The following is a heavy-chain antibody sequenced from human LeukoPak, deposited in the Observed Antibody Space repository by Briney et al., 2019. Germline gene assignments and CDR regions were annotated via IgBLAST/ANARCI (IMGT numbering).Heavy chain of an antibody. J-gene: IGHJ4*02. CDR1: GGSISSYY. V-gene: IGHV4-59*01. D-gene: IGHD4-17*01. CDR3: ARGGGDYGLDY. CDR2: IYYSGST. Sequence: KPSETLSLTCTVSGGSISSYYWSWIRQPPGKGLEWIGYIYYSGSTNYNPSPKSRVTISVDTSKNQFSLKLSSVTAADTAVYYCARGGGDYGLDYWGQGTLVTVSS.